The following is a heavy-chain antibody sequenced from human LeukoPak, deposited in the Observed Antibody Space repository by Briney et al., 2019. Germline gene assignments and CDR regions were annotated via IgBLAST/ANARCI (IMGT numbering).Heavy chain of an antibody. D-gene: IGHD7-27*01. J-gene: IGHJ4*02. V-gene: IGHV4-38-2*02. Sequence: SETLSLTCTVSGHSISSPYYWAWIRQPPGKGLEWIGSISHGATTYYKPSLRSRVTISLDLSKHQFSLNLTSVTAADTAVYHCASNTGTVFDYWGQGALVTVSS. CDR2: ISHGATT. CDR3: ASNTGTVFDY. CDR1: GHSISSPYY.